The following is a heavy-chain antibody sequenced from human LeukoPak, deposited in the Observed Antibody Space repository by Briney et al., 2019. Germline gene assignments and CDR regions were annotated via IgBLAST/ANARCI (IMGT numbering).Heavy chain of an antibody. V-gene: IGHV4-30-2*01. J-gene: IGHJ4*02. CDR3: ARWPGFDY. Sequence: SETLSLTCTVSGGSISSGGYSWSWIRQPPGKGLEWIGYIYHSGSTYYNPSLKSRVTISVDRSKNQFSLKLSSVTAADTAVYYCARWPGFDYWGQGTLVTVSS. CDR2: IYHSGST. CDR1: GGSISSGGYS.